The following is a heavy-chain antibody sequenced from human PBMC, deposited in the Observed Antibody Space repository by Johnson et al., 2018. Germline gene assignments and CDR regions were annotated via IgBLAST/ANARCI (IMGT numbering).Heavy chain of an antibody. CDR2: ISYDGSNK. V-gene: IGHV3-30-3*01. CDR3: ARPSYDCWRPPAGV. D-gene: IGHD3-3*01. Sequence: QVQLVESGGGVVQPGRSLRLSCAASGFTFSSYAMHWVRQAPGKGLEWVAVISYDGSNKYYADSLTGRFTISSDNSKNTLYLQMNSLRAEDTAVYYCARPSYDCWRPPAGVWGKGTTVTVSS. CDR1: GFTFSSYA. J-gene: IGHJ6*04.